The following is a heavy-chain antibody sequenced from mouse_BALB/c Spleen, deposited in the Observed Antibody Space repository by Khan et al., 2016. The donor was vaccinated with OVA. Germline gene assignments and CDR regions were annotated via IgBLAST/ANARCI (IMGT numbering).Heavy chain of an antibody. Sequence: QVQLQQPGPELVKPGASVKMSCKASGYTFTDYIMSWVKQRTGQGLEWIGEIYPGSGSTYYNEKFKGKATLTADTSSNTAYMHLSSLTSEDYAVYFCARSPYGNSFAYWGQGTLVTVSA. CDR3: ARSPYGNSFAY. CDR2: IYPGSGST. CDR1: GYTFTDYI. J-gene: IGHJ3*01. D-gene: IGHD2-1*01. V-gene: IGHV1-77*01.